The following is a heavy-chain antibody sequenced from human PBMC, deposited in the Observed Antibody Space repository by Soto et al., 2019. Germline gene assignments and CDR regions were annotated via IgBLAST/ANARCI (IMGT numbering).Heavy chain of an antibody. D-gene: IGHD5-18*01. CDR1: GGSFTYT. J-gene: IGHJ6*02. V-gene: IGHV1-69*13. Sequence: ASVKVSCKASGGSFTYTLSWVRQAPGQGLEWMGGIIPIFGTTNYAQKFQGRVTITADESRKTAYMELSTLRSEDTAVYYCARLHSHGTYGMDVWGQGTTVTVSS. CDR3: ARLHSHGTYGMDV. CDR2: IIPIFGTT.